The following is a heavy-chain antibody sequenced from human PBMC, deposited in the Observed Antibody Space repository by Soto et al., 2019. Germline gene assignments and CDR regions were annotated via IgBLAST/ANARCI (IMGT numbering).Heavy chain of an antibody. J-gene: IGHJ4*02. CDR1: GFTFSSYS. Sequence: EVQLVESGGGLVQPGGSLRLSCAASGFTFSSYSMIWVRQTPGKGLEWVSYICGRGCTTSYADSVKGRFTISRDNAKHSLYLQMSSLRAEDTAVYYCARDLPATYTIDYWGQGTLVTVSS. D-gene: IGHD2-2*01. V-gene: IGHV3-48*01. CDR2: ICGRGCTT. CDR3: ARDLPATYTIDY.